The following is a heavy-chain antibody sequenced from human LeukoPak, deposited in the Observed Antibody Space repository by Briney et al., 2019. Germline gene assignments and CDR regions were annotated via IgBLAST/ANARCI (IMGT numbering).Heavy chain of an antibody. CDR2: ISWNSGSI. Sequence: PGGPLRLSCAASGFTFDDYAMHWVRQAPGKGLEWVSGISWNSGSIGYADSVKGRFTISRDNAKNSLYLQMNSLRAEDTALYYCAKDSGYDWGPHYYYYYGMDVWGQGTTVTVSS. D-gene: IGHD5-12*01. CDR3: AKDSGYDWGPHYYYYYGMDV. CDR1: GFTFDDYA. V-gene: IGHV3-9*01. J-gene: IGHJ6*02.